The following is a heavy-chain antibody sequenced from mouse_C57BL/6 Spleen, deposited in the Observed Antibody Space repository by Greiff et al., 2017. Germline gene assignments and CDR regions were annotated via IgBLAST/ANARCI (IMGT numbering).Heavy chain of an antibody. CDR3: TIDGYYVNDV. V-gene: IGHV1-15*01. Sequence: VQLQQSGAELVRPGASVTLSCKASGYTFTDYEMHWVKQTPVHGLEWIGAIDPETGGTAYNQKFKGKAILTADKSSSTAYMELRSLTSEDSAVYYCTIDGYYVNDVWGTGTTVTVSS. CDR1: GYTFTDYE. J-gene: IGHJ1*03. D-gene: IGHD2-3*01. CDR2: IDPETGGT.